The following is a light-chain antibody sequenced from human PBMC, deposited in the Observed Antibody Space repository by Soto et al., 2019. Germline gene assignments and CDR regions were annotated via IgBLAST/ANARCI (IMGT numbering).Light chain of an antibody. CDR3: SSYSANNGYV. V-gene: IGLV2-8*01. CDR2: EVS. CDR1: SGDVGGYNY. Sequence: QSVLTQPPSVSGSPGQSVTISCTGTSGDVGGYNYVSWYQQHPGKAPKLMIYEVSKRPSGVPDRFSGSKSGNTASLTVSGLQDEDEADYYYSSYSANNGYVFGTGTKLTVL. J-gene: IGLJ1*01.